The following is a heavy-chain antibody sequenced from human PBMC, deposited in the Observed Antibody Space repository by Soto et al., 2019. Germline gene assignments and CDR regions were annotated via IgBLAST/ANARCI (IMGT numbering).Heavy chain of an antibody. J-gene: IGHJ1*01. CDR1: GYTFNGYA. V-gene: IGHV1-18*01. Sequence: QVQLVQSGAEVKRPGASVKVSCKASGYTFNGYAFGWVRQAPGQGLEWMGWISAYNGTTIYSPKLQGRLTMTTDTSTSTAYMELRSLGSDDTAVYFCALCRTDYGDDGLSFKYWGQCTLVTVSS. D-gene: IGHD4-17*01. CDR3: ALCRTDYGDDGLSFKY. CDR2: ISAYNGTT.